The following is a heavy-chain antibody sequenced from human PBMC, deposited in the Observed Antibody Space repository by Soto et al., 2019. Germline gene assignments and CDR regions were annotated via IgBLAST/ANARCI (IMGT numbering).Heavy chain of an antibody. CDR3: AGLYPYESSSYHLNY. CDR2: INHSGST. CDR1: GGSFSGYY. V-gene: IGHV4-34*01. J-gene: IGHJ4*02. D-gene: IGHD3-22*01. Sequence: SETLSLTCAVYGGSFSGYYWSWIRQPPGKGLEWIGEINHSGSTNYNPSLKSRVTISVDTSKNQFSLKLRSVTAADTAVFYCAGLYPYESSSYHLNYWGQGALVTVSS.